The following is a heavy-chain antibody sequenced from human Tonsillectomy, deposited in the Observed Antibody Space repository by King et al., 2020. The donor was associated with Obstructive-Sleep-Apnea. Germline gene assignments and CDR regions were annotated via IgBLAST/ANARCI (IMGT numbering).Heavy chain of an antibody. CDR1: GGSIRISNYY. J-gene: IGHJ4*02. CDR2: MSYSGST. CDR3: ASENYYDSSGYSIFDY. Sequence: QLQLQESGPGLVKPSETLSLTCTVSGGSIRISNYYWGWIRQPPGKGLEWIGSMSYSGSTYYNPSLKSRVTRSIDTSKNQFSLKLSSVTAADTAVYYCASENYYDSSGYSIFDYWGQGTLVTVSS. D-gene: IGHD3-22*01. V-gene: IGHV4-39*07.